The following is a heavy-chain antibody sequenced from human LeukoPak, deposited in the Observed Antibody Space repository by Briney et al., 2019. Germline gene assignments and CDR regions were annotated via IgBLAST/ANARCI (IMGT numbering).Heavy chain of an antibody. CDR3: ARAPFGSGRQDY. CDR2: IKQDETEK. V-gene: IGHV3-7*01. Sequence: GGSLRLSCTASGFTFSNFWMGWVRQAPGKGLEWVANIKQDETEKFYLGSVKGRFTISRDNAKNSLYLQMDSLRDEDTAVYYCARAPFGSGRQDYWGQGTLVTVSS. CDR1: GFTFSNFW. D-gene: IGHD3-10*01. J-gene: IGHJ4*02.